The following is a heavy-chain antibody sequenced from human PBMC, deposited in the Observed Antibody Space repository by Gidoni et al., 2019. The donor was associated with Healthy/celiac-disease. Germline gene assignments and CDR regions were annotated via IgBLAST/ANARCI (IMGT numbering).Heavy chain of an antibody. J-gene: IGHJ6*03. Sequence: EVQLVESGGGLVQPGGSLKLSCAASGFTFSGSAMHWVRQASGKGLEWVGRIRSKANSYATAYAASVKGRFTISRDDSKNTAYLQMNSLKTEDTAVYYCTRQVLDYYYYYYMDVWGKGTTVTVSS. V-gene: IGHV3-73*01. CDR3: TRQVLDYYYYYYMDV. CDR2: IRSKANSYAT. CDR1: GFTFSGSA.